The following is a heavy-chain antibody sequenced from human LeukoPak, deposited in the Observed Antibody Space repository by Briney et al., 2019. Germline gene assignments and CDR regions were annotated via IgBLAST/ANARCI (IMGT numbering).Heavy chain of an antibody. V-gene: IGHV5-51*01. J-gene: IGHJ3*01. CDR1: GYRFNTYW. CDR3: ARPNITSYYDSRGYDAFDV. CDR2: IYPDDSDT. D-gene: IGHD3-22*01. Sequence: GESLKISCKGSGYRFNTYWIAWVRQMPGKGLEWMGIIYPDDSDTRYSPSFQGQVTISADKSVSSACLQWSSLKASDTAMYYCARPNITSYYDSRGYDAFDVWGRGTMVTVSS.